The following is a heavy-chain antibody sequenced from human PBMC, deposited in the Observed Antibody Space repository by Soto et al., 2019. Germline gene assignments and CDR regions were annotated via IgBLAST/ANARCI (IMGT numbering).Heavy chain of an antibody. CDR2: VSAYNGER. CDR1: GYTFTNYG. CDR3: SRGTSIPASGDY. Sequence: QVQLVQSGAEVKKPGASVKVSCKASGYTFTNYGTNWERQAPGQGLEWLRSVSAYNGERRYALRVQARVIMTTHTPTTIPYMELRSLRSVDTAVYYCSRGTSIPASGDYWGQGTLVTVSS. D-gene: IGHD6-6*01. J-gene: IGHJ4*01. V-gene: IGHV1-18*01.